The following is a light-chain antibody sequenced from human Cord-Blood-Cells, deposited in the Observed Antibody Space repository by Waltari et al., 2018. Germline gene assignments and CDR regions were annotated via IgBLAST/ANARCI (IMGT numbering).Light chain of an antibody. CDR1: QSISSY. CDR2: AAS. J-gene: IGKJ4*01. V-gene: IGKV1-39*01. Sequence: DIQMTQSPSSLSASVGHRVTITCRASQSISSYLNWYQQKPGKAPKLLIYAASSLQSGVPSRFSGSGPGTDFTLTISSLQPEDFATYYCQQSYSTLTFGGGTKVEIK. CDR3: QQSYSTLT.